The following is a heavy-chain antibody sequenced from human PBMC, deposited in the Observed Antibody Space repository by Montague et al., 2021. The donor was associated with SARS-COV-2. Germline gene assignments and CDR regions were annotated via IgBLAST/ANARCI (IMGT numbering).Heavy chain of an antibody. J-gene: IGHJ3*02. CDR3: ARHSGRDTIFGVVMIFDAFDI. CDR1: GGSISSSNYY. Sequence: SETLSLTCTVSGGSISSSNYYWGWIRQPPGKGLEWIGSIYYSGSTYYTPSLKSRVTISVDTSKNQFSLRLSSVTAADTAVYYCARHSGRDTIFGVVMIFDAFDIWGQGTMVTVSS. V-gene: IGHV4-39*01. CDR2: IYYSGST. D-gene: IGHD3-3*01.